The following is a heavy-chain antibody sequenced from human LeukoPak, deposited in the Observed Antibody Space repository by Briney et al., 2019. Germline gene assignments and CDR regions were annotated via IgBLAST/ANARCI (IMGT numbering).Heavy chain of an antibody. CDR2: ISYDGSNK. D-gene: IGHD1-26*01. Sequence: PGRSLRLSCAASGFTFSSYAMHWVRQAPGKGLESVAVISYDGSNKYYADSVKGRFTISRDNAKNALYLQMNSLRDEDTAVYYCAREGATTSVWIDYWGQGTLVTVSS. J-gene: IGHJ4*02. V-gene: IGHV3-30*04. CDR1: GFTFSSYA. CDR3: AREGATTSVWIDY.